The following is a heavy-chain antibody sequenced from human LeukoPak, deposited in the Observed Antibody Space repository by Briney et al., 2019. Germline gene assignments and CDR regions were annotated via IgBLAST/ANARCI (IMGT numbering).Heavy chain of an antibody. Sequence: ASVNVSFKASGYTFTGYFIHWLRQAPGQGLEWLGWINSKTGGTNFAQKFAASGFLTRVTSIRTAYLDLRSLTSDDTAVYYCARDQTGDMTAFDLWGQGTLLTVSS. V-gene: IGHV1-2*02. D-gene: IGHD7-27*01. CDR2: INSKTGGT. CDR1: GYTFTGYF. CDR3: ARDQTGDMTAFDL. J-gene: IGHJ3*01.